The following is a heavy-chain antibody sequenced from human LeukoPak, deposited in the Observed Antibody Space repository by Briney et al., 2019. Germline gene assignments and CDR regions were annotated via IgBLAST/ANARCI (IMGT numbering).Heavy chain of an antibody. J-gene: IGHJ4*02. CDR2: IKQDGSEK. V-gene: IGHV3-7*04. D-gene: IGHD2-15*01. CDR1: GFTFSSYG. CDR3: ARALGYCSGGSCYSDY. Sequence: PGGSLRLSCAASGFTFSSYGMHWVRQAPGKGLEWVANIKQDGSEKYYVDSVKGRFTISRDNAKNSLYLQMNSLRAEDTAVYYCARALGYCSGGSCYSDYWGQGTLVTVSS.